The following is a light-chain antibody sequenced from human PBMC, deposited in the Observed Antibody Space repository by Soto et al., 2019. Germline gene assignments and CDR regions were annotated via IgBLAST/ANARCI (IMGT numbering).Light chain of an antibody. CDR3: CSYAGSSTFFYV. J-gene: IGLJ1*01. CDR1: SSDVGSYNL. CDR2: EVS. Sequence: QSVLTRPASVSGSPGQSITISCTGTSSDVGSYNLVSWYQQHPGKAPKLMIYEVSKRPSGVSNRFSGSKSGNTASLTISGLQAEDEADYYCCSYAGSSTFFYVFGTGTKSPS. V-gene: IGLV2-23*02.